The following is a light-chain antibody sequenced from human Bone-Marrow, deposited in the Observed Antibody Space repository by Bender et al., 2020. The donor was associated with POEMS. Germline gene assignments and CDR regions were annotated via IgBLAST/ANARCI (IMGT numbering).Light chain of an antibody. CDR2: DVA. CDR1: SSDIADYNY. V-gene: IGLV2-14*03. Sequence: QSALTQPASVSGSPGQSITISCTATSSDIADYNYISWYQQYPDKAPKLVISDVATRPSGVSNRFSASKSGNTASLTISGLQADDEADYYCCSYAGNSIYVFGTGTKVTVL. CDR3: CSYAGNSIYV. J-gene: IGLJ1*01.